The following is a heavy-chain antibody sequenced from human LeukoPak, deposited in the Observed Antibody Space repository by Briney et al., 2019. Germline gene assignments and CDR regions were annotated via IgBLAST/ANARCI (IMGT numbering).Heavy chain of an antibody. D-gene: IGHD3-16*02. CDR2: IYYSGST. J-gene: IGHJ5*02. CDR1: GYSISSGYY. Sequence: SETLSLTCTVSGYSISSGYYWGWIRPPPGKGLEWIGYIYYSGSTNYNPSLKSRVTISVDTSKNQFSLKLSSVTAADTAVYYCARDENGYVWGSFRAWGQGTLVTVSS. V-gene: IGHV4-38-2*02. CDR3: ARDENGYVWGSFRA.